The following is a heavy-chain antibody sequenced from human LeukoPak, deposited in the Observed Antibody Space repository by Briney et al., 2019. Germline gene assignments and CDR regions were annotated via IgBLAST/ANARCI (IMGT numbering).Heavy chain of an antibody. V-gene: IGHV1-18*01. Sequence: ASVKVSCKASGYTFTSYGISWVRPAPGEGLEWMGWISAYNGNTNYAQKLQGRVTMTTDTSTSTAYMELRSLRSDDTAVYYCARVHCGGDCYSPYYFDYWGQGTLVTVSS. CDR2: ISAYNGNT. CDR3: ARVHCGGDCYSPYYFDY. J-gene: IGHJ4*02. D-gene: IGHD2-21*02. CDR1: GYTFTSYG.